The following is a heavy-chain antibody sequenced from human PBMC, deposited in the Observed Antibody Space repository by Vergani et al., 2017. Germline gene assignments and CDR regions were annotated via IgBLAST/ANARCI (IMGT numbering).Heavy chain of an antibody. CDR2: ISRSGSTI. Sequence: QVQLVESGGGLVKPGGSLRLSCGASGFTFSDYYMSWIRQAPGKGLEWVSYISRSGSTIYYADSVKGRFTISRDNAKKSLYLQMNSLRAEDTAVYYCARDQCGGDCYPYDNYGVDVWGQGTTVTVSS. D-gene: IGHD2-21*02. J-gene: IGHJ6*02. CDR1: GFTFSDYY. CDR3: ARDQCGGDCYPYDNYGVDV. V-gene: IGHV3-11*04.